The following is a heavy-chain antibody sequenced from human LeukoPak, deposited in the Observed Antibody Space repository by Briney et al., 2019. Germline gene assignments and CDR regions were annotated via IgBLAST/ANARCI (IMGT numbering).Heavy chain of an antibody. CDR2: ISSSSSYI. CDR3: ARVTSVTGGTDAFDI. V-gene: IGHV3-21*01. D-gene: IGHD2-8*02. J-gene: IGHJ3*02. CDR1: GFTFSNYS. Sequence: GGSLRLSCAASGFTFSNYSMNWVRQAPGKGLEWVSSISSSSSYIYYADSVKGRFTISRDNAKNSLYLQMNSLRAEDTAVYYCARVTSVTGGTDAFDIWGQGTMVTVSS.